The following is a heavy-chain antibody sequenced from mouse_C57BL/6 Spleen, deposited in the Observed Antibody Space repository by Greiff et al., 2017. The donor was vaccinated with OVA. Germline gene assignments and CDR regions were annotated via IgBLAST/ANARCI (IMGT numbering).Heavy chain of an antibody. Sequence: VQLQQSGAELVKPGASVKLSCKASGYTFTSYWMQWVKQRPGQGLEWIGEIDPSDSYTNYNQKFKGKATLTVDTSSSTAYMQLSSLTSEDSAVYYCARKDYGSSYVTWFAYWGQGTLVTVSA. J-gene: IGHJ3*01. D-gene: IGHD1-1*01. CDR3: ARKDYGSSYVTWFAY. V-gene: IGHV1-50*01. CDR2: IDPSDSYT. CDR1: GYTFTSYW.